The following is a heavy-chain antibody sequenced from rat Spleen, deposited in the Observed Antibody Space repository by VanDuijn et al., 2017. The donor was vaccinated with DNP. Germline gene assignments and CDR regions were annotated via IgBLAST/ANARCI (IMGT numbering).Heavy chain of an antibody. J-gene: IGHJ3*01. D-gene: IGHD1-11*01. CDR1: GFTFSKYG. Sequence: EVQLVETGGGLVQPGRSLKLSCAASGFTFSKYGMAWVRQAPTKGLEWVASISTSGEYTHYRDSVKGRFTISRDNAKNSQYLQMDSLRSEDTATYYCATHSFTSGITTAFGSWGQGTLVTVSS. V-gene: IGHV5S13*01. CDR2: ISTSGEYT. CDR3: ATHSFTSGITTAFGS.